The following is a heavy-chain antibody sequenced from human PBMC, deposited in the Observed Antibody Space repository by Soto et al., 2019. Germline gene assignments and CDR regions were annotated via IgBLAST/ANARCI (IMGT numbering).Heavy chain of an antibody. Sequence: GGSLRLSCSTSGFTLKDCAISWVRQAPGKGLEWVSGISGSGGATYYTASVEGRFTISKDFSKNTVSLQMTGLRVDDTAVYYCARTRNAFYRYYFDSWGQGALVTVSS. CDR2: ISGSGGAT. V-gene: IGHV3-23*01. J-gene: IGHJ4*02. CDR3: ARTRNAFYRYYFDS. D-gene: IGHD3-16*01. CDR1: GFTLKDCA.